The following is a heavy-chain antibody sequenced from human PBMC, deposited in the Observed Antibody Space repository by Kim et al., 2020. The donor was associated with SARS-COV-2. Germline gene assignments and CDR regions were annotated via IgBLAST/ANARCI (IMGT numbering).Heavy chain of an antibody. CDR2: IYYSGST. CDR3: ARDKSYYYDSSGPYGMDI. CDR1: GGSISSGGYY. Sequence: SETLSLTCTVSGGSISSGGYYWSWIRQHPGKGLEWIGYIYYSGSTHYNPSLKSRVTISVDTSKNQFSLKLSSVTAPDTAVNYCARDKSYYYDSSGPYGMDIWGQGTTVTVSS. J-gene: IGHJ6*02. D-gene: IGHD3-22*01. V-gene: IGHV4-31*03.